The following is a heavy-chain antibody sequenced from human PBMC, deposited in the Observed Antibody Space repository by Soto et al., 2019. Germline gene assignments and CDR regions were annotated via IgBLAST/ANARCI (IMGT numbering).Heavy chain of an antibody. D-gene: IGHD6-13*01. CDR3: AKDGDAAAAGYYFDY. J-gene: IGHJ4*02. CDR1: GFTFSSYE. Sequence: GLSLRLSCSASGFTFSSYEMNWVRQAPGKGLERVSYISSSGSTIYYADSVKGRFTVSRDNSKNTLYLQMNSLRPEDTAVYHCAKDGDAAAAGYYFDYWGQGTLVTVSS. V-gene: IGHV3-48*03. CDR2: ISSSGSTI.